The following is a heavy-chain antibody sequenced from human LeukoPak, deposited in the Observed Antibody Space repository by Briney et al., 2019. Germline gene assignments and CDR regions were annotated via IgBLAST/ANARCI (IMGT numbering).Heavy chain of an antibody. CDR1: GFTFSGSA. J-gene: IGHJ5*02. CDR2: IRSKANSYAT. Sequence: GGSLRLSCAASGFTFSGSAMHWVRQASGKGLEWVGRIRSKANSYATAYAASVEGRFIISRDDSKNTAYLRMNSLKSEDTAVYYCIRPMATTTAYWFDPWGQGTLVTVSS. D-gene: IGHD4-17*01. V-gene: IGHV3-73*01. CDR3: IRPMATTTAYWFDP.